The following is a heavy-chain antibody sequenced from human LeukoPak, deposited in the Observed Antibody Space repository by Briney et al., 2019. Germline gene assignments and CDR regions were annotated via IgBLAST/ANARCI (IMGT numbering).Heavy chain of an antibody. V-gene: IGHV3-21*04. Sequence: GGSLRLSCAASGFTFSRYSMNWVRQAPGKGLEWVSSISSSSSYIYYADSVKGRFTISRDNAKNSLYLQMNSLRAEDTAVYYCARDLSSGSRTYYYYGMDVWGQGTTVTVSS. CDR2: ISSSSSYI. CDR3: ARDLSSGSRTYYYYGMDV. CDR1: GFTFSRYS. J-gene: IGHJ6*02. D-gene: IGHD3-10*01.